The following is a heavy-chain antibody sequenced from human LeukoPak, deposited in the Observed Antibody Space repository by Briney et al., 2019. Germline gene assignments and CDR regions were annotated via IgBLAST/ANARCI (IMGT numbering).Heavy chain of an antibody. J-gene: IGHJ1*01. D-gene: IGHD2-15*01. CDR2: IKTDGTSP. V-gene: IGHV3-74*01. CDR3: ASRPDPDSGGNEGLEH. CDR1: GFTFSTSW. Sequence: PVGSLRLSCVASGFTFSTSWMHWVRQVPGKGLVWVSRIKTDGTSPTYVDSVKGRFTISRDNAKNTVYLHMNSLRVDDTAAYYCASRPDPDSGGNEGLEHWGQGTLVTVSS.